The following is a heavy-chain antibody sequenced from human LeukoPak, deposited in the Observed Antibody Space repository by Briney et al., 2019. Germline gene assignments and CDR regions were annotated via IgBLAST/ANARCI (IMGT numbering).Heavy chain of an antibody. CDR2: IRSKAYGGTT. D-gene: IGHD6-19*01. CDR1: GFTFGDYA. J-gene: IGHJ4*02. CDR3: TRDEGREDGSGWYREGFPFDY. Sequence: QPGGSLRLSCTASGFTFGDYAMSWFRQAPGKGLEWVGFIRSKAYGGTTEYAASVKGRFTISRDDSKSIAYLQMNSLKTEDTAVYYCTRDEGREDGSGWYREGFPFDYWGQGTLVTASS. V-gene: IGHV3-49*03.